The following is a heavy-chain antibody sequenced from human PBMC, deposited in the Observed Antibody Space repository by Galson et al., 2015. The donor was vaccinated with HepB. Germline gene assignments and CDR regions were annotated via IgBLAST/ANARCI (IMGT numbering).Heavy chain of an antibody. CDR1: GHPFTSSY. CDR2: INPGGGDT. CDR3: ARDLARYTGLAY. Sequence: SVKVSCKASGHPFTSSYIHWVRQAPGQGLEWIGTINPGGGDTTYAQKFQGRVTMTRDTSTSTVQVELSSLTSEDTAVYYCARDLARYTGLAYWGQGTLVTVSS. V-gene: IGHV1-46*01. J-gene: IGHJ4*02. D-gene: IGHD1-14*01.